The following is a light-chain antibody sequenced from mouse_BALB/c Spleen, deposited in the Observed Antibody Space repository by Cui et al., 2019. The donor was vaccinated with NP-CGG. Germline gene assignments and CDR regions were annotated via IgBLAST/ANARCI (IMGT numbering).Light chain of an antibody. Sequence: QAVVTQASVLTTSPGETITLTCRSSNGAVTTSNYANWVQEKPDHLFTGLIVGTNNRAPGVPARFSGSLIGDKAALTITGAQTEDEAIYFCALWYSNHWVFGGGTKLTVL. V-gene: IGLV1*01. CDR3: ALWYSNHWV. CDR2: GTN. CDR1: NGAVTTSNY. J-gene: IGLJ1*01.